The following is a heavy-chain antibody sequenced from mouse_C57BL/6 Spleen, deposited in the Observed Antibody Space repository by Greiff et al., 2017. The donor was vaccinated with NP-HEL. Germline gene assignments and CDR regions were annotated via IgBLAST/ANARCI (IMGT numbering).Heavy chain of an antibody. Sequence: QVQLQQPGAELVMPGASVKLSCKASGYTFTSYWMHWVKQRPGQGLEWIGELDPSDSYTNYNQKFTGKSTLTVDKSSSTAYMQLSSLTSEDAAVYYCARFDWSFDYWGQGTTLTVSS. V-gene: IGHV1-69*01. CDR3: ARFDWSFDY. CDR2: LDPSDSYT. D-gene: IGHD2-13*01. J-gene: IGHJ2*01. CDR1: GYTFTSYW.